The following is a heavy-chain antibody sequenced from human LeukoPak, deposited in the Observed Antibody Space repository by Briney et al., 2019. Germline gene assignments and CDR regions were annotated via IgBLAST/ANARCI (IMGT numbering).Heavy chain of an antibody. D-gene: IGHD6-6*01. CDR2: ISAYNGNT. CDR3: ARGVRGGIAARYYFDY. Sequence: ASVKVSCKASGYTFTSCGISWVRQAPGQGLEWMGWISAYNGNTNYAQKLQGRVTMTTDTSTSTAYMELRSLRSDDTAVYYCARGVRGGIAARYYFDYWGQGTLVTVSS. J-gene: IGHJ4*02. CDR1: GYTFTSCG. V-gene: IGHV1-18*01.